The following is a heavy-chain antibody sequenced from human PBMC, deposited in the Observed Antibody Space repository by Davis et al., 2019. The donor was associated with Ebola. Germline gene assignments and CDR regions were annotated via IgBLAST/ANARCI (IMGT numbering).Heavy chain of an antibody. CDR2: IIPIFGTA. CDR3: ARVSHIGNGRASSIRFGYSYGYGSVGDYYYGMDV. D-gene: IGHD5-18*01. CDR1: GGTFSSYA. J-gene: IGHJ6*02. V-gene: IGHV1-69*13. Sequence: SVKVSCKASGGTFSSYAISWVRQAPGQGLEWMGGIIPIFGTANYAQKFQGRVTITADESTSTAYMELSSLRSEDTAVYYCARVSHIGNGRASSIRFGYSYGYGSVGDYYYGMDVWGQGTTVTVSS.